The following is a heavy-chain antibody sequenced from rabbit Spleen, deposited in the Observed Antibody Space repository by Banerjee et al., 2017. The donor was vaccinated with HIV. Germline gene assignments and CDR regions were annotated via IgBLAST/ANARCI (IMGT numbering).Heavy chain of an antibody. Sequence: QSLEESGGDLVKPGASLTLTCTVSGFSFSSNWICWVRQAPGKGLEWIACIDTSNGDTDYANWPKGRFTISKASSTTVTLQMTSLTVADTATYFCVRLGSSGWEISLNLWGPGTLVTVS. V-gene: IGHV1S40*01. CDR3: VRLGSSGWEISLNL. CDR2: IDTSNGDT. J-gene: IGHJ4*01. D-gene: IGHD4-1*01. CDR1: GFSFSSNW.